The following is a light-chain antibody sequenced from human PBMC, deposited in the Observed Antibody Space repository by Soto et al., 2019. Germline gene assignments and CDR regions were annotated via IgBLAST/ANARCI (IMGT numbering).Light chain of an antibody. Sequence: EIVLTQSPGTLSLSPGERATLSCRASQRVTNNYLAWYQQKPGQAPRLLLYGASSRATDVPDRFSGSGSGTDFTLTISRLEPEDFAVYYCQQRSNWPKTFGQGTKVDIK. V-gene: IGKV3D-20*02. J-gene: IGKJ1*01. CDR2: GAS. CDR1: QRVTNNY. CDR3: QQRSNWPKT.